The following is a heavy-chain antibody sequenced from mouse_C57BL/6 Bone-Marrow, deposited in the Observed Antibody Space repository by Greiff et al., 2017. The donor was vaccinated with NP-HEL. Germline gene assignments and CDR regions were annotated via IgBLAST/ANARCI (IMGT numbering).Heavy chain of an antibody. D-gene: IGHD1-1*01. J-gene: IGHJ1*03. CDR3: ARSATTVVATEYFDV. CDR2: IYPGDGDT. V-gene: IGHV1-82*01. Sequence: VKLMESGPELVKPGASVKISCKASGYAFSSSWMNWVKQRPGKGLEWVGRIYPGDGDTNYNGKFKGKATLTADKSSSTAYMQLSSLTSEDSAVYFCARSATTVVATEYFDVWGTGTTVTVSS. CDR1: GYAFSSSW.